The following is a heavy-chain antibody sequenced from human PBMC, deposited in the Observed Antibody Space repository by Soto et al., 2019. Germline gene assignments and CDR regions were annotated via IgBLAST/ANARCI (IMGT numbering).Heavy chain of an antibody. D-gene: IGHD3-10*01. CDR2: IYWDDDK. Sequence: SGPTLVNPTQTLTLTCTFSGFSLSTSGVGVGWIRQPPGKALEWLALIYWDDDKRYSPSLKSRLTITKDTSKNQLVLTMTNMDPVDTATYYFAHRREDTYYYGSGSYFDYWGQGTLDTVSS. CDR1: GFSLSTSGVG. CDR3: AHRREDTYYYGSGSYFDY. V-gene: IGHV2-5*02. J-gene: IGHJ4*02.